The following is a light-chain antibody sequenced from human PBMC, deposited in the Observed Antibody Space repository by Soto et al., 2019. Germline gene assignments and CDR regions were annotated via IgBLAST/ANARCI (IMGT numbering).Light chain of an antibody. CDR3: AVWDDSLHGVV. CDR1: SSNIGTNT. V-gene: IGLV1-44*01. CDR2: RNN. J-gene: IGLJ2*01. Sequence: QAVVTQPPSASGTPGQSVTISCSGSSSNIGTNTVSWYQQLPRTAPRLLIYRNNQRPSGVPDRFSGSKSGTSASLAISGLQSEDEADYYCAVWDDSLHGVVFGGGTQLTVL.